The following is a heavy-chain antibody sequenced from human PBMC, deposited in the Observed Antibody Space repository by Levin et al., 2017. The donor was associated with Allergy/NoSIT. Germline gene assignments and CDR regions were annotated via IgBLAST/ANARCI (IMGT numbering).Heavy chain of an antibody. CDR1: GYTFTSYD. CDR2: MNPNSGNT. Sequence: ASVKVSCKASGYTFTSYDINWVRQATGQGLEWMGWMNPNSGNTGYAQKFQGRVTMTRNTSISTAYMELSSLRSEDTAVYYCARGSRLVLRYFDWLLSYNYGMDVWGQGTTVTVSS. J-gene: IGHJ6*02. D-gene: IGHD3-9*01. V-gene: IGHV1-8*01. CDR3: ARGSRLVLRYFDWLLSYNYGMDV.